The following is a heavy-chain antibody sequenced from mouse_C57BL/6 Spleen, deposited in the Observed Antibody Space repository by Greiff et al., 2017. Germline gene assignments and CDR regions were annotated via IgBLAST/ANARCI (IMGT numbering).Heavy chain of an antibody. D-gene: IGHD2-12*01. CDR1: GFTFSDYY. Sequence: EVKLMESEGGLVQPGSSMKLSCTASGFTFSDYYMAWVRQVPEKGLEWVANINYDGSSTYYLDSLKSRFIISRDNAKNILYLQMSSLKSEDTATYYCARDGDDGDYFDYWGQGTTLTVSS. CDR3: ARDGDDGDYFDY. V-gene: IGHV5-16*01. CDR2: INYDGSST. J-gene: IGHJ2*01.